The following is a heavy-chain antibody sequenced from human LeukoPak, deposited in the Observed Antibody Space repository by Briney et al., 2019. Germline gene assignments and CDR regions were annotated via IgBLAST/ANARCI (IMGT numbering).Heavy chain of an antibody. CDR2: ISGSGGST. CDR3: AKYDFWSGGIQYYFDY. J-gene: IGHJ4*02. V-gene: IGHV3-23*01. CDR1: GFTFSSYA. D-gene: IGHD3-3*01. Sequence: GGSLRLSCAASGFTFSSYAMSWVRQAPGKGLEWVSAISGSGGSTYYADSVKGRFTISRDNSKNTLYLQMNSLRAEDTAVYYCAKYDFWSGGIQYYFDYWGQGTLVTVSS.